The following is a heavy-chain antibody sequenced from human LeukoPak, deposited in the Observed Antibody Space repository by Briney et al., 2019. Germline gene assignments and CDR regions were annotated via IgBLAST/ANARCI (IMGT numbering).Heavy chain of an antibody. CDR2: IYRDDTT. D-gene: IGHD1-26*01. V-gene: IGHV3-66*02. J-gene: IGHJ5*02. CDR1: GFTVTNNY. Sequence: GGSLRLSCAASGFTVTNNYMTWVRQAPGRGLEWVSVIYRDDTTYYTDSVKGRFTISRDNSKNTLYLQMNSLRAEDTAVYYCARDTGAVFDPWGQGIPVTVSS. CDR3: ARDTGAVFDP.